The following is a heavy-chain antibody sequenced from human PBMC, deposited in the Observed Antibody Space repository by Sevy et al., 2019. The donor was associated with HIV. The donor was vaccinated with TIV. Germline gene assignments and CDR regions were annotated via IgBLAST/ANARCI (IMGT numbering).Heavy chain of an antibody. CDR1: GFTFSSYG. CDR3: AKDQPAVVVVPAASDY. V-gene: IGHV3-30*18. J-gene: IGHJ4*02. D-gene: IGHD2-2*01. CDR2: ISYDGSNK. Sequence: GESLKISCAASGFTFSSYGMHWVRQAPGKGLEWVAVISYDGSNKYYADSVKDRFTISRDNSKNTLYLQMNSLRAEDTAVYYCAKDQPAVVVVPAASDYWGQGTLVTVSS.